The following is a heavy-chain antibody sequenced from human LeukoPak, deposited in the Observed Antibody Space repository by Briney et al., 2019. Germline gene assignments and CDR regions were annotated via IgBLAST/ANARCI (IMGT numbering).Heavy chain of an antibody. D-gene: IGHD1/OR15-1a*01. CDR1: GFTFSDYW. CDR3: VRDRTPGILDY. J-gene: IGHJ4*02. CDR2: INTDDSSI. Sequence: GGSLRLSCAASGFTFSDYWMHWVRHAPGKGLVWVSRINTDDSSITYADSVKGRFTISRDNAKNTLYLQMNSLRAEDTAVYYCVRDRTPGILDYWGQGTLVTASS. V-gene: IGHV3-74*01.